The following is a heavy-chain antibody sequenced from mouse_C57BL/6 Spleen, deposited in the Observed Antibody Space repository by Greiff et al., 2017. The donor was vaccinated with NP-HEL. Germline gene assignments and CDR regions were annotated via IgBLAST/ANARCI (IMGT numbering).Heavy chain of an antibody. V-gene: IGHV1-82*01. Sequence: QVQLQQSGPELVKPGASVKISCKASGYAFSSSWMNWVKQRPGKGLEWIGRIYPGDGDTNYNGKFKGKATLTADKSSSTAYMQLSSLTSEDSAVYFCARGYYGNYGRVFYFDYWGQGTTLTVSS. J-gene: IGHJ2*01. D-gene: IGHD2-1*01. CDR1: GYAFSSSW. CDR3: ARGYYGNYGRVFYFDY. CDR2: IYPGDGDT.